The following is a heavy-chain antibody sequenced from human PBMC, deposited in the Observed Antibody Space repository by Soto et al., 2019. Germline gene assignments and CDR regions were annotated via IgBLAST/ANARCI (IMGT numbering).Heavy chain of an antibody. CDR2: FGTSRKYI. J-gene: IGHJ3*02. Sequence: WWSXGLSFVPCGDTLIDYSINLFRHAPGKGMECVSYFGTSRKYIYYADSVSGRFKIYRDDAKNSMYLQLHSLRDEDKAVYYCVRDSEWEFEIWGQGTMV. CDR3: VRDSEWEFEI. CDR1: GDTLIDYS. V-gene: IGHV3-48*02. D-gene: IGHD1-26*01.